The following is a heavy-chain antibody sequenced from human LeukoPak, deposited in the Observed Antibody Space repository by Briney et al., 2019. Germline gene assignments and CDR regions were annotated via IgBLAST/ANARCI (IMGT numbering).Heavy chain of an antibody. D-gene: IGHD3-10*01. J-gene: IGHJ4*02. V-gene: IGHV1-2*02. CDR1: GYTFTGYY. CDR3: ARDSYYGSGSYR. Sequence: ASVKVSCKASGYTFTGYYMHWVRQAPGQGPEWMGWINPNSGGTNYAQKFQGRVTMTRDTSISTAYMELSRLRSDDTAVYYCARDSYYGSGSYRWGQGTLVTVSS. CDR2: INPNSGGT.